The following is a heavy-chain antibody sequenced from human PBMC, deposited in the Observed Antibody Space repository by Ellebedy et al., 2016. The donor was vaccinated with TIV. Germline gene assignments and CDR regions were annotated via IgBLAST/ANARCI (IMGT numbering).Heavy chain of an antibody. CDR3: ASRGYTYGYYLDY. J-gene: IGHJ4*02. CDR1: GYTFTTYA. Sequence: GGSLRLXXKASGYTFTTYAIAWVRQMPGKGLEWMGIIYPADPDTIYSPSFQGQVTISVDKSINTAYLQWNSLKASDTAMYYCASRGYTYGYYLDYWGQGTLVTVSS. D-gene: IGHD5-18*01. V-gene: IGHV5-51*01. CDR2: IYPADPDT.